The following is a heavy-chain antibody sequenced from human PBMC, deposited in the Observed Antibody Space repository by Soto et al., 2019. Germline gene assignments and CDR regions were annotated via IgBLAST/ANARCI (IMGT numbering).Heavy chain of an antibody. J-gene: IGHJ6*02. CDR3: ARDLAGQVVPAAISYYYYYGMDV. V-gene: IGHV4-38-2*02. Sequence: SETLSLTCAVSGYSISSGYYWGWIRQPPGKGLEWIGSIYHSGSTYYNPSLKSRVTISVDTSKNQFSLKLSSGTAADTAVYYCARDLAGQVVPAAISYYYYYGMDVWGQGTTVTVSS. CDR2: IYHSGST. CDR1: GYSISSGYY. D-gene: IGHD2-2*01.